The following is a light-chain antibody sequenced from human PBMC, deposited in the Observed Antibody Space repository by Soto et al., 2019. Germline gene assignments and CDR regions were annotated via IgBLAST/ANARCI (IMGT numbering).Light chain of an antibody. V-gene: IGKV1-39*01. CDR1: QTITTY. Sequence: DIQMTQSPSSLSASVGDRVTITCRASQTITTYLNWYQQKPGKAPQLLIYGASILQSGVPSRFTGSGSGTDFTITISSLQPEDFANYHCQQGHSTPWTFGQGTKVEIK. CDR3: QQGHSTPWT. J-gene: IGKJ1*01. CDR2: GAS.